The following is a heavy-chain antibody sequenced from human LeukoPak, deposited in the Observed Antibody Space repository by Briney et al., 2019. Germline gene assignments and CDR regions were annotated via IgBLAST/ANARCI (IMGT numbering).Heavy chain of an antibody. Sequence: GGSLRLSCAASGFTSSSYAMHWVRQAPGKGLEWVAVISYDGSNKYYADSVKGRFTISRDNSKNTLYLQMNSLRAEDTAVYYCARVGSVLGAFDIWGQGTMVTVSS. CDR1: GFTSSSYA. D-gene: IGHD3-10*01. J-gene: IGHJ3*02. CDR2: ISYDGSNK. V-gene: IGHV3-30*04. CDR3: ARVGSVLGAFDI.